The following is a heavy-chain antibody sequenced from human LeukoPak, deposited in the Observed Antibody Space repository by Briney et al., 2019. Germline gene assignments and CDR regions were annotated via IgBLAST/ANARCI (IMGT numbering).Heavy chain of an antibody. CDR2: VIPSGGTT. CDR1: GFTFSTYG. V-gene: IGHV3-48*04. Sequence: GGSLRLSCAASGFTFSTYGMNWVRQAPGKGLEWVSGVIPSGGTTYYADSVKGRFTISRDNAKNSLYLQMNSLRAEDTAVYYCAELGITMIGGVWGKGTTVTISS. D-gene: IGHD3-10*02. J-gene: IGHJ6*04. CDR3: AELGITMIGGV.